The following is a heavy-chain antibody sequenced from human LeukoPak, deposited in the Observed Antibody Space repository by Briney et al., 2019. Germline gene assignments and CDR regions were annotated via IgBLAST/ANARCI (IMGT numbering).Heavy chain of an antibody. V-gene: IGHV3-11*04. D-gene: IGHD3-3*01. J-gene: IGHJ6*03. Sequence: GGSLRLSCAASGLIFSDFYMHWIRQAPGKGLEWVSYMSGTGKTISYGDSLRGRFTISRDNTKNSLYLQMNTLRADDRATYYCARGGKDYTSRFYMAVWGKGPRSPSL. CDR2: MSGTGKTI. CDR1: GLIFSDFY. CDR3: ARGGKDYTSRFYMAV.